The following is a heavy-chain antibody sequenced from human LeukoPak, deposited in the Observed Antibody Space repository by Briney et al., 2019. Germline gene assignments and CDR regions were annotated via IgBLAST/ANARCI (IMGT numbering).Heavy chain of an antibody. J-gene: IGHJ5*02. Sequence: PSETLSLTCTVSGGSISSYYWSWIRQPPGKGLEWIGYIYYSGSTNYNPSLKSRVTISVDTSKNQFSLKLSSVTAADTAVYYCARHKSRQSSGGPGPWGQGTLVTVSS. CDR2: IYYSGST. V-gene: IGHV4-59*08. CDR3: ARHKSRQSSGGPGP. CDR1: GGSISSYY. D-gene: IGHD6-19*01.